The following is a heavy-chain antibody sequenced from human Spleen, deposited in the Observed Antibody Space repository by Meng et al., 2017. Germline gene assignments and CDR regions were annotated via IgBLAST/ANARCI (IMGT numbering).Heavy chain of an antibody. Sequence: QVQLQEPGPGLVKPSGTLSLTCAVSGGSISTTKWWNWVRQTPGKGLEWVGEIYHSGSTNYNPSLKSRVTMSVDKSKNQFSLKLTSVTAADTAVYYCASYNSGWPQFDSWGQGILVTVSS. CDR1: GGSISTTKW. D-gene: IGHD6-19*01. CDR2: IYHSGST. V-gene: IGHV4-4*02. CDR3: ASYNSGWPQFDS. J-gene: IGHJ4*02.